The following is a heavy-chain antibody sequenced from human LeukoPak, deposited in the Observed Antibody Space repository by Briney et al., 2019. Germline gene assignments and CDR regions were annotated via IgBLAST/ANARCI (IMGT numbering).Heavy chain of an antibody. J-gene: IGHJ4*02. D-gene: IGHD3-10*01. V-gene: IGHV4-59*08. Sequence: SETLSLTCTVSGGSISSDYWQWFRQPPGKGLEWIGYIYNSGSNNYNPSLKSRVTISIGTSKNQFSLKLTSVTAADTAVYYCATRGYWGQGTLVTVSS. CDR2: IYNSGSN. CDR1: GGSISSDY. CDR3: ATRGY.